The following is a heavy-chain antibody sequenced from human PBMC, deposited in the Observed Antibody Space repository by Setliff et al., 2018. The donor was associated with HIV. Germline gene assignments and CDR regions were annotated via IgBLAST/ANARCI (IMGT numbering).Heavy chain of an antibody. CDR2: ITTSGDST. V-gene: IGHV3-23*01. CDR1: GFTFSSFA. CDR3: AKRADYSGSLSHLDP. D-gene: IGHD3-10*01. Sequence: LRLSCAASGFTFSSFATTWVRQAPGKGLEWVSTITTSGDSTYYPASVKGRFTISRDNAKNTLFLQTDSLRAEDTAVYYCAKRADYSGSLSHLDPWGQGTQVTVSS. J-gene: IGHJ5*02.